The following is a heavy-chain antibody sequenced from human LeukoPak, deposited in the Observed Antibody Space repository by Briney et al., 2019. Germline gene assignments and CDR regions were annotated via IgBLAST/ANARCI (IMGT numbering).Heavy chain of an antibody. CDR2: INAGNDDT. Sequence: VASVKVSCKASGYSFTSYAMHWVRQAPGQRLEWMGWINAGNDDTEYSQKFQGRVTITRDTSASTAYMELSSLRSEDTAVYYCARGRVDTIFGVVSDSYYYYYGMDVWGQGTTVTVSS. V-gene: IGHV1-3*01. D-gene: IGHD3-3*01. CDR3: ARGRVDTIFGVVSDSYYYYYGMDV. J-gene: IGHJ6*02. CDR1: GYSFTSYA.